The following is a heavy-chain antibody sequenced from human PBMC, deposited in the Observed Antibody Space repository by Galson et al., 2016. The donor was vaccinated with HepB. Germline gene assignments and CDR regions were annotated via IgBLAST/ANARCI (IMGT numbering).Heavy chain of an antibody. CDR3: AKCPPGTRGSLDS. V-gene: IGHV3-23*01. D-gene: IGHD1-14*01. J-gene: IGHJ4*02. CDR1: GFTFSNYV. CDR2: ISGSGTNT. Sequence: SLRLSCAASGFTFSNYVMNWVRQAPGKGLEWVSAISGSGTNTYYEDSVKGRFTISRDNSKNTLFLQMNSLRADDTAVYYCAKCPPGTRGSLDSWGQGTLVTVSS.